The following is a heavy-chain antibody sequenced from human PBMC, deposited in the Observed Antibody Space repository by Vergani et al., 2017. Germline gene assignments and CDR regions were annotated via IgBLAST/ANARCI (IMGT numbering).Heavy chain of an antibody. CDR1: GFTFSSYS. V-gene: IGHV3-48*01. J-gene: IGHJ4*02. D-gene: IGHD6-19*01. CDR2: ISSSSSTI. Sequence: EVQLVESGGGLVQPGGSLRLSCAASGFTFSSYSMNWVRQAPGKGLEWVSYISSSSSTIYYADSVKGRFTISRDNAKNSLYLQMNSLRAEDTAVYYCARDRSGWYDYWGQGTLVTVSS. CDR3: ARDRSGWYDY.